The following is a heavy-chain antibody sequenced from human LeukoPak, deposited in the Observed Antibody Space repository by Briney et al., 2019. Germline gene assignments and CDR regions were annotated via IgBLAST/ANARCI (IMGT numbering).Heavy chain of an antibody. J-gene: IGHJ6*03. CDR1: GFTFSSYG. Sequence: GGSLRLSCAASGFTFSSYGMHWVRQAPGKGLEWVAVIWYDGSNKYYADSVKGRFTTSRDNSKNTLYLQMNSLRAEDTAVYYCAKGPADYYYYYYMDVWGKGTTVTVSS. CDR2: IWYDGSNK. V-gene: IGHV3-33*06. CDR3: AKGPADYYYYYYMDV. D-gene: IGHD1-14*01.